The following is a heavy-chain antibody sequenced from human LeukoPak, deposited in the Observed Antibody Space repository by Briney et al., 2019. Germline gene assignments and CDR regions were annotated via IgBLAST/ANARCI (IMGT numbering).Heavy chain of an antibody. CDR2: IYSGGST. V-gene: IGHV3-66*01. J-gene: IGHJ4*02. CDR1: GLTVSSNY. D-gene: IGHD3-10*01. CDR3: ARDLWNYYDSGSLDY. Sequence: GGSLRLSCAASGLTVSSNYMSWVRQAPGKELEWVSVIYSGGSTYYADSVKGRFAISRDNSKNTLYLQMNSLRAEDTAVYYCARDLWNYYDSGSLDYWGQGTLVTVSS.